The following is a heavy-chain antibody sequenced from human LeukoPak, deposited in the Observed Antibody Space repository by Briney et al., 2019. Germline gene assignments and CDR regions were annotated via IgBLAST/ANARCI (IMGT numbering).Heavy chain of an antibody. CDR1: GYTFTSYG. CDR3: ARKVYSSDTYYFDY. J-gene: IGHJ4*02. D-gene: IGHD3-22*01. CDR2: ISAYNGNT. Sequence: ASVKVSCKASGYTFTSYGISWVRQAPGQGLEGMGWISAYNGNTNYAQKLQGRVTMTTDTSTSTAYMELRSLRSDDTAVYYCARKVYSSDTYYFDYWGQGTLVTVSS. V-gene: IGHV1-18*01.